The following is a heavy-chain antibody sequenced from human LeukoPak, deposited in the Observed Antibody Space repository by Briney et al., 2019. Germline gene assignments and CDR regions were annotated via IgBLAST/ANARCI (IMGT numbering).Heavy chain of an antibody. CDR1: GGTFLNYA. J-gene: IGHJ3*02. CDR3: ARASQDYYGSGSYYRGGDAFDI. V-gene: IGHV1-69*04. CDR2: IILILGIA. Sequence: SVKVSCKASGGTFLNYAISWVRQDPGQGLEWMGRIILILGIANYAHKFQARVTLTADKSTSTAYMALSSLRSDDTAVYYCARASQDYYGSGSYYRGGDAFDIWGQGTMVTVSS. D-gene: IGHD3-10*01.